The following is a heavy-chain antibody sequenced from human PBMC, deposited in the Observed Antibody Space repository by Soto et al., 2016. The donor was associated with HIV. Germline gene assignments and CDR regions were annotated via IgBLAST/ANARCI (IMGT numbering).Heavy chain of an antibody. CDR3: ARWAEGAYYYDY. CDR2: IYSSENT. V-gene: IGHV4-59*02. J-gene: IGHJ4*03. Sequence: QVQLLESGPGLVKPSETLSLTCAVSGGSVSGYYWSWIRQPPGKGLDWIAYIYSSENTNYNPSLKSRVTISLDTSKNQFSLRVNSVTAADTAVYYCARWAEGAYYYDYVGPREPGPPSPQ. CDR1: GGSVSGYY.